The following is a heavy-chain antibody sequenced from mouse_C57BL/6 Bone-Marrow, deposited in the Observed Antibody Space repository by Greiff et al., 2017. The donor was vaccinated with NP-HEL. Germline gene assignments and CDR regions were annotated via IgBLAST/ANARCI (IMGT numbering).Heavy chain of an antibody. V-gene: IGHV1-64*01. D-gene: IGHD1-1*01. Sequence: QVQLQQPGAELVKPGASVKLSCKASGYTFTSYWMHWVKQRPGQGLEWIGMIHPNSGSTNYNEKFKSKATLTVDKSSSTAYIQLSSLTSEDSAVYYCARPHIYYYGSSPFAYWGQGTLVTVSA. CDR2: IHPNSGST. CDR1: GYTFTSYW. J-gene: IGHJ3*01. CDR3: ARPHIYYYGSSPFAY.